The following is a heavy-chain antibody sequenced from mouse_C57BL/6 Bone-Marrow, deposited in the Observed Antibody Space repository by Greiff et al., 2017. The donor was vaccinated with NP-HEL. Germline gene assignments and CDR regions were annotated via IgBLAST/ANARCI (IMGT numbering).Heavy chain of an antibody. CDR2: ISSGGDYI. D-gene: IGHD1-1*01. Sequence: EVQGVESGEGLVKPGGSLKLSCAASGFTFSSYAMSWVRQTPEKRLEWVAYISSGGDYIYYADTVKGRFTISRDNARNTLYLQMSSLKSEDTAMYYCTRRPYYYGSSHWYFDVWGTGTTVTVSS. CDR1: GFTFSSYA. CDR3: TRRPYYYGSSHWYFDV. V-gene: IGHV5S21*01. J-gene: IGHJ1*03.